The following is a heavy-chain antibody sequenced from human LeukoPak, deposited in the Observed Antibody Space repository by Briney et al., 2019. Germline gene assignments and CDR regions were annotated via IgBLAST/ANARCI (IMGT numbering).Heavy chain of an antibody. J-gene: IGHJ4*02. CDR2: IIPTFGTA. D-gene: IGHD5-18*01. Sequence: GASVKVSCKASGGTFSSYAISWVRQAPGQGLEWMGGIIPTFGTANYAQKFQGRVTITADKSTSTAYMELSSLRSDDTAVYYCARETGYAYGRAPLDYWGQGTLVTVSS. V-gene: IGHV1-69*06. CDR1: GGTFSSYA. CDR3: ARETGYAYGRAPLDY.